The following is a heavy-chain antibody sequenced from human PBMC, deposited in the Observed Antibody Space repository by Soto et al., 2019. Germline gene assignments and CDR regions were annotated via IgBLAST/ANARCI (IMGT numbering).Heavy chain of an antibody. V-gene: IGHV3-23*01. D-gene: IGHD5-18*01. CDR1: GFTFSDYA. CDR2: ISPRGVAT. CDR3: AKDLDIGYSYGYADY. J-gene: IGHJ4*01. Sequence: LRLSCAASGFTFSDYAMTWVRQAPGKGLEWLSTISPRGVATYYSESVKGRFTISRDNSKNTLYLQMNTLGAEDTALYYCAKDLDIGYSYGYADYWGQGTLVTVSS.